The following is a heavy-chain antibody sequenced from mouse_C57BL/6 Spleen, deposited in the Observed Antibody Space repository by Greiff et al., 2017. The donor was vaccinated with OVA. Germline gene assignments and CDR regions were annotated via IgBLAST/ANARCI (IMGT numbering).Heavy chain of an antibody. Sequence: VQLQQSGPELVKPGASVKISCKASGYTFTDYYMNWVKQSHGKSLEWIGDINPNNGGTSYNQKFKGKATLTVDKSSSTAYMELRSLTSEDSAVYYCASQALPTRTRYFDYWGQGTTLTVSS. J-gene: IGHJ2*01. CDR1: GYTFTDYY. CDR2: INPNNGGT. V-gene: IGHV1-26*01. D-gene: IGHD4-1*02. CDR3: ASQALPTRTRYFDY.